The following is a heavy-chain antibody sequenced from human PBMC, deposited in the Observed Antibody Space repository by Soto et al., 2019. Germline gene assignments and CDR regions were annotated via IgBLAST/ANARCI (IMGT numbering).Heavy chain of an antibody. V-gene: IGHV3-23*01. D-gene: IGHD3-3*01. Sequence: PGGSLRLSCAASGFTFSSYAMSWVRQAPGKGLEWVPAISGSGGSTYYADSVKGRFTISRDNSKNTLYLQMNSLRAEDTAVYYCASGYDFWSGYLSYYFDYWGQGTLVTVSS. CDR2: ISGSGGST. CDR1: GFTFSSYA. CDR3: ASGYDFWSGYLSYYFDY. J-gene: IGHJ4*02.